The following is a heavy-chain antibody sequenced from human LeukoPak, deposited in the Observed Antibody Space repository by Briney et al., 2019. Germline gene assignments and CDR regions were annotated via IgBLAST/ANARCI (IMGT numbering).Heavy chain of an antibody. D-gene: IGHD3-22*01. Sequence: GGSLRLSCAASGFTFSSYEMNWVRQAPGKGLQWVSYISSSGNTIYYADSGKGRFTISRDNAKNSLYLQMNSLRAEDTAVYYCARSLYDRSGSIDYWGQGTLATVSS. V-gene: IGHV3-48*03. CDR3: ARSLYDRSGSIDY. CDR1: GFTFSSYE. J-gene: IGHJ4*02. CDR2: ISSSGNTI.